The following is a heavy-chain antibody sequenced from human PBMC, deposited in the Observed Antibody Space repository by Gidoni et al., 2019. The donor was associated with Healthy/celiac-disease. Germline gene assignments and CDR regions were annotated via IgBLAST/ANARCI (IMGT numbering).Heavy chain of an antibody. CDR2: INTNTGNP. CDR1: GSTFTSYA. Sequence: VQLLQSGSELKKPGASVKVSCQASGSTFTSYAMNWVRQAPGQGLEWMGWINTNTGNPTYAQGFTGRFVFSLDTSVSTAYLEISSLKAEDTAVYYCASPQQLVRGDAFDIWGQGTMVTVSS. CDR3: ASPQQLVRGDAFDI. J-gene: IGHJ3*02. D-gene: IGHD6-13*01. V-gene: IGHV7-4-1*02.